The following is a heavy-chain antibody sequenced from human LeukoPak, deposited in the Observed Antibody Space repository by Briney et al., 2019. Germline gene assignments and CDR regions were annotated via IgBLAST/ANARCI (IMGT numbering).Heavy chain of an antibody. V-gene: IGHV1-46*01. D-gene: IGHD5-24*01. CDR3: ARGRDGYNYGDYRWFDP. CDR1: GYTFTSYY. Sequence: ASVKVSCKASGYTFTSYYMHWVRQAPGQGLEWVGIINPSGDPTNYAQKFQGRVTITADESTSTAYMELSSLRSEDTAVYYCARGRDGYNYGDYRWFDPWGQGTLVTVSS. J-gene: IGHJ5*02. CDR2: INPSGDPT.